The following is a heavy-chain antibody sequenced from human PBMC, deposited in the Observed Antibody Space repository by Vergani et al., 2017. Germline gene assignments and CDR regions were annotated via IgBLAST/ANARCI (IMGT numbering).Heavy chain of an antibody. J-gene: IGHJ3*02. CDR1: GFTFIMHA. D-gene: IGHD6-19*01. CDR3: AKVGRSEVAGTFGAFDI. Sequence: EVQLLESGGDLVQPGGPLRLFCAASGFTFIMHAMSWVRQAPGKGLEWVSTLSASDRRRHYADSVKGRFTISRDNSKNTLFLHMNSLRPEDTAVYYCAKVGRSEVAGTFGAFDIWGQGTMVTVSS. V-gene: IGHV3-23*01. CDR2: LSASDRRR.